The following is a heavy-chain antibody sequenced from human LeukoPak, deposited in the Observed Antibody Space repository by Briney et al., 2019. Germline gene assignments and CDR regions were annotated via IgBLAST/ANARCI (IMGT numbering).Heavy chain of an antibody. J-gene: IGHJ5*02. CDR2: ISSSSSYI. CDR3: ARVKDYYDSSGYPIPYNWFDP. CDR1: GFTLSSYS. D-gene: IGHD3-22*01. Sequence: GGSLRLSCAASGFTLSSYSMNWVRQAPGKGLEWVSSISSSSSYIYYADSVKGRFTISRDNAKNSLYLQMNSLRAEDTAVYYCARVKDYYDSSGYPIPYNWFDPWGQGTLVTVSS. V-gene: IGHV3-21*01.